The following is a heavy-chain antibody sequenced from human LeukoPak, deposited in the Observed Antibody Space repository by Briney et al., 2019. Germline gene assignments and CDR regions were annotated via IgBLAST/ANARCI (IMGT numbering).Heavy chain of an antibody. CDR2: IETKAHGGTT. D-gene: IGHD5/OR15-5a*01. V-gene: IGHV3-15*06. J-gene: IGHJ4*02. CDR3: TTDPFYDSAGFAF. Sequence: GGSLRLSCVASGFTFNNYPMYWIRQAPGKGLEWVGRIETKAHGGTTKYAAPVKGRFTISRDDSKNTLYLQMSSLKTEDTAAYYCTTDPFYDSAGFAFWGQGTLVTVS. CDR1: GFTFNNYP.